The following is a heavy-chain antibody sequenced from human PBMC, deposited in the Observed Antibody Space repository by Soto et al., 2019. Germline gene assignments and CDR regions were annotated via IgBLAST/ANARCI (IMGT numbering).Heavy chain of an antibody. CDR2: INPNNGGT. J-gene: IGHJ4*02. CDR3: ARGSPTTTPFDY. D-gene: IGHD1-1*01. V-gene: IGHV1-2*04. Sequence: ASVKVSCKASGYTFTGYDMHWVRQAPGQRLEWMGWINPNNGGTSYAQKFEGWVTMTRDTSISTAYMEVRRLTSDDTAVYYCARGSPTTTPFDYWGQGTLVTVSS. CDR1: GYTFTGYD.